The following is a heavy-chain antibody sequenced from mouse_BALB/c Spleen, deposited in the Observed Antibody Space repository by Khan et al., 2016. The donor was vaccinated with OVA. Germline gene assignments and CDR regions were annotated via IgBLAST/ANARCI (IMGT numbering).Heavy chain of an antibody. V-gene: IGHV3-8*02. CDR3: ARSTYRYAFVY. CDR2: IIYTGYT. CDR1: GDSITTGY. D-gene: IGHD2-14*01. Sequence: EVQLQESGPSLVKPSQTLSLTCSVTGDSITTGYWNWIRNFPGNKLEYMGYIIYTGYTYYNPSLKSRISITRHTSNNQYYLQLNSLTDEDTATYDCARSTYRYAFVYWGQGTLVTVSA. J-gene: IGHJ3*01.